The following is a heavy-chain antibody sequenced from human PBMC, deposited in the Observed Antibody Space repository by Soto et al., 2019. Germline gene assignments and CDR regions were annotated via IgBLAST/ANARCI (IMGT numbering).Heavy chain of an antibody. CDR1: GYTFTSYG. D-gene: IGHD3-3*01. CDR2: ISAYNGNT. Sequence: ASVKVSCKASGYTFTSYGISWVRQAPGQGLEWMGWISAYNGNTNYARKLQARVTMTRDTSTSTAYVELRSLRSDDTAVYSCARVSLFLGWLLRPAGYYGMDIWRQVST. J-gene: IGHJ6*01. V-gene: IGHV1-18*04. CDR3: ARVSLFLGWLLRPAGYYGMDI.